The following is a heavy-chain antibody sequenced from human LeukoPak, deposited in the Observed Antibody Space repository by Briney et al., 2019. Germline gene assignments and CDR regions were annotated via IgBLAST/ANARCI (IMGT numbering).Heavy chain of an antibody. CDR2: IWYDGSNK. CDR1: GFTFNGYT. Sequence: GWSLRLSCAASGFTFNGYTIHWVRQAPGKGLAWVAIIWYDGSNKYYADSVKGRFTISRDNSKNTLFLQMNSLRAEDTAVYYCIRGTVGAPGNDYWGQGTLVTVSS. V-gene: IGHV3-33*08. J-gene: IGHJ4*02. CDR3: IRGTVGAPGNDY. D-gene: IGHD1-26*01.